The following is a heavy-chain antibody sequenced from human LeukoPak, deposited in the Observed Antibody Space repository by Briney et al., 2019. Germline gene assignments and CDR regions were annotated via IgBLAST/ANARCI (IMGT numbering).Heavy chain of an antibody. V-gene: IGHV3-74*01. D-gene: IGHD2-21*02. Sequence: GGSLRLSCAASGFTFSIYWMHWVRQTPGKGLVWISRLNSDASVTSYADSVKGRFTISRDNAKNTLYLQMNSLRAEDTALYYCVREYCGGDCYTDFWGQGTLVTVSS. CDR3: VREYCGGDCYTDF. J-gene: IGHJ4*02. CDR1: GFTFSIYW. CDR2: LNSDASVT.